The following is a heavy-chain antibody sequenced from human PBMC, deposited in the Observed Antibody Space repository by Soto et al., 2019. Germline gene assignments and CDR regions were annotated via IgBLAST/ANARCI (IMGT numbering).Heavy chain of an antibody. V-gene: IGHV1-69*13. D-gene: IGHD6-19*01. CDR3: ARKIAVAGRYYYGMDV. Sequence: SVKVSCKASGGTFSSYAISWVRQAPGQGLEWMGGIIPIFGTANYAQKFQGRVTITADESTSTAYMELSSLRSEDTAVYYCARKIAVAGRYYYGMDVWGQGTTVTGSS. CDR2: IIPIFGTA. J-gene: IGHJ6*02. CDR1: GGTFSSYA.